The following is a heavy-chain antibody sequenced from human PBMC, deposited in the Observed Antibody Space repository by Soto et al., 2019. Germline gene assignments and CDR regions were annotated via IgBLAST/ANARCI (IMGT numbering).Heavy chain of an antibody. J-gene: IGHJ4*02. CDR3: ARDLTAVRGS. Sequence: QVQMVQSGAEVKKPGSSARVSCKVSGGTFSRHSISWVRQAPGQALEWMGGIIPIFDATQYAQKFQGRLTISADESTTSFHMDLSGLRPEDTAIYYCARDLTAVRGSWGQGTLVTVS. V-gene: IGHV1-69*12. CDR1: GGTFSRHS. CDR2: IIPIFDAT. D-gene: IGHD3-10*01.